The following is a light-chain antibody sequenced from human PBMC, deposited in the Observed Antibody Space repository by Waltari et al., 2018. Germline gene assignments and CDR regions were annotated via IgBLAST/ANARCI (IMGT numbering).Light chain of an antibody. V-gene: IGLV2-14*01. CDR1: ISDVGAYKY. Sequence: QSALTQPASVSGSPGQSITISCTGTISDVGAYKYVSWYQPHPGKPPKLMIYEATNRPSGISKRFSGSKSGNTASLTISGLQAEDEADYHCCSYVGSYTLLFGGGTKLTVL. CDR3: CSYVGSYTLL. J-gene: IGLJ3*02. CDR2: EAT.